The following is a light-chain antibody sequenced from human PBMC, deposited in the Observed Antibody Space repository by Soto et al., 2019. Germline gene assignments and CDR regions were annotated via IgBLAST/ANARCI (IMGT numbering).Light chain of an antibody. CDR1: QSVRSNY. J-gene: IGKJ2*01. CDR2: GAS. CDR3: QQYGGSPYT. V-gene: IGKV3-20*01. Sequence: EIVLTQSPGTLSLSPGERATLSCRASQSVRSNYLAWYQQKTGQAPRLLIYGASSRATGIPDRFSGTGSGTDFTLTISRLEPEDLAVYYCQQYGGSPYTFGQGTKLEIK.